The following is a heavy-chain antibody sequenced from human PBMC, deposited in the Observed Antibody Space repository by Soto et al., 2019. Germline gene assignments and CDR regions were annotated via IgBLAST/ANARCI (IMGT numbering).Heavy chain of an antibody. CDR3: ARDTYDSTPVRGFDI. CDR1: GGSISSYY. V-gene: IGHV4-59*01. CDR2: IYYTGTT. D-gene: IGHD3-22*01. Sequence: LSFTCSISGGSISSYYGYCTRQPPGKGLEWIGYIYYTGTTNYNPSLKSRVTISVDTATQFSLKLRSVTAADTAVYYCARDTYDSTPVRGFDIWGQRTMVTVSS. J-gene: IGHJ3*02.